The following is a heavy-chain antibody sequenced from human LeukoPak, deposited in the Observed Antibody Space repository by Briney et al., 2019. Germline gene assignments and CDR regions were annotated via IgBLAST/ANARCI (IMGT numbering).Heavy chain of an antibody. CDR2: IKQDGSEK. V-gene: IGHV3-7*03. CDR3: ARDLYSSSWYNLPNYYYYYGMDV. CDR1: GFTFSSYW. Sequence: GGSLRLSCAASGFTFSSYWMGWVRQAPGEGLEWVANIKQDGSEKYYVDSVKGRFTISRDNAKNSLYLQMNSLRSEDTAVYYCARDLYSSSWYNLPNYYYYYGMDVWGQGTTVTVSS. D-gene: IGHD6-13*01. J-gene: IGHJ6*02.